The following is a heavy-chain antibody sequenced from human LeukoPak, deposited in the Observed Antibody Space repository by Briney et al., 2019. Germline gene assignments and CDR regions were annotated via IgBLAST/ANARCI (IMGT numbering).Heavy chain of an antibody. V-gene: IGHV1-18*01. CDR3: ARDEIGPAEDCGGDCYSGSAFDI. Sequence: PSVKLSRNASGYTFTSYGISWVRKAPGQGLEGMGWISAYNDHTNYAQKLQGSITMNTDTSTSTAYMELRSLRSDVTAVYYCARDEIGPAEDCGGDCYSGSAFDIWGQGTMVTVSS. J-gene: IGHJ3*02. CDR1: GYTFTSYG. D-gene: IGHD2-21*02. CDR2: ISAYNDHT.